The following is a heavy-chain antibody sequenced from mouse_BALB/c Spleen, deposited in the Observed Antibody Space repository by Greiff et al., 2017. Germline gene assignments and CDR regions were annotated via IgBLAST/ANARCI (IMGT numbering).Heavy chain of an antibody. V-gene: IGHV1-82*01. CDR2: IYPGDGDT. J-gene: IGHJ4*01. CDR1: GYAFSSSW. D-gene: IGHD2-2*01. CDR3: ARKWLGAMDY. Sequence: QVQLQQSGPELVKPGASVKISCKASGYAFSSSWMNWVKQRPGQGLEWIGRIYPGDGDTNYNGKFKGKATLTADKSSSTAYMQLSSLTSVDSAVYFCARKWLGAMDYWGQGTSVTVSS.